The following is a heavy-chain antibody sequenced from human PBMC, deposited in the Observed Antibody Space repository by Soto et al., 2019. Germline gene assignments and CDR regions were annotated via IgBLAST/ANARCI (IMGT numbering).Heavy chain of an antibody. CDR1: GGTFSSYA. V-gene: IGHV1-69*13. D-gene: IGHD3-22*01. J-gene: IGHJ6*02. Sequence: GASVKFSCKASGGTFSSYAISWVRQAPGQGLDCIGGIIPIFGTANYAQKFQGRVTITADESTSTAYRELSSLRSEDTAVYYCARADDSSGYYSHYYYYGMDVWGQGTTVTVSS. CDR3: ARADDSSGYYSHYYYYGMDV. CDR2: IIPIFGTA.